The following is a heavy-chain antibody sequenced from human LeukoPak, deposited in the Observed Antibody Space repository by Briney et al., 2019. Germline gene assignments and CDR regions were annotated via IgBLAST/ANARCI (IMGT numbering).Heavy chain of an antibody. CDR1: GFTFSSYS. D-gene: IGHD6-13*01. J-gene: IGHJ4*02. CDR2: ISSSSSYI. CDR3: ARVGCIAAAGCFDY. V-gene: IGHV3-21*01. Sequence: GGSLRLSCAASGFTFSSYSMNWVRQAPGKGLEWVSSISSSSSYIYYADSVKGRFTISRDNAKNSLYLQMNSLRAEDTAVYYCARVGCIAAAGCFDYWGQGTLVTVSS.